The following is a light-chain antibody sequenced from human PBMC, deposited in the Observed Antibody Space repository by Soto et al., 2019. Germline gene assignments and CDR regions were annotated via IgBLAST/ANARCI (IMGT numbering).Light chain of an antibody. J-gene: IGKJ5*01. Sequence: IHLTDSPSSLSASVVDRVTITFLSSQVTSSYLALFQQKPGRAPKLLIYGASTLQSGVPARFIGSGSGTDFTLTISNLQPEDFATYYCQQLNAYPLTFGQGTRLEIK. V-gene: IGKV1-9*01. CDR3: QQLNAYPLT. CDR2: GAS. CDR1: QVTSSY.